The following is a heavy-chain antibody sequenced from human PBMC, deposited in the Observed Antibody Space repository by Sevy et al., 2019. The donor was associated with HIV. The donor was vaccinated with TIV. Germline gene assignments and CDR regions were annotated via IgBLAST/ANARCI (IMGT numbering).Heavy chain of an antibody. CDR2: VSYSGNT. CDR1: GDSINTYY. V-gene: IGHV4-59*08. J-gene: IGHJ4*02. CDR3: ARLRWDLVVVPGARPGCYFDS. D-gene: IGHD2-2*02. Sequence: SETLSLTCTVSGDSINTYYWSWIRQPPGKGLEWIGYVSYSGNTNYNPSPTSRVSMLLDTSTNQFSLKVKSVTAADKAVYYCARLRWDLVVVPGARPGCYFDSWGQGTLVTVSS.